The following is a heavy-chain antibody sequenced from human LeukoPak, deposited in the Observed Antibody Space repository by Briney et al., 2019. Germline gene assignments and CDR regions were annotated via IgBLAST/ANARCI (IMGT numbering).Heavy chain of an antibody. CDR1: GYIFTNYC. V-gene: IGHV5-51*01. Sequence: RGESLKISCKGSGYIFTNYCIGWVRQMPGKGLEWMGIISPGDSDTKHSPSFQGQVTISADKSISTAYLQWSSLKASDTAMYYCARRSRSARPHYYYYYMDVWGKGTTVTVSS. CDR3: ARRSRSARPHYYYYYMDV. D-gene: IGHD6-6*01. J-gene: IGHJ6*03. CDR2: ISPGDSDT.